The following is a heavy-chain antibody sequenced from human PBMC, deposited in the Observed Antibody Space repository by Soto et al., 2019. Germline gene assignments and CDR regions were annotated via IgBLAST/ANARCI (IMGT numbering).Heavy chain of an antibody. CDR1: GGSISSSSYY. D-gene: IGHD6-6*01. CDR2: IYYSWST. V-gene: IGHV4-39*01. J-gene: IGHJ5*02. Sequence: SETLSLTCTVSGGSISSSSYYLGWIRQPPGKGLEWSGSIYYSWSTYYNPSLKSRVTISVDTSKNQFSLKLSAVTAEDTAVYYCARLRPEYSSSKAHNWFDPWGQGTLVTVS. CDR3: ARLRPEYSSSKAHNWFDP.